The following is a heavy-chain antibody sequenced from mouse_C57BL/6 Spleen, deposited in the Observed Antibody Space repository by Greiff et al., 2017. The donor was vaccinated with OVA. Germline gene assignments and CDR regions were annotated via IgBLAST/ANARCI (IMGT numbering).Heavy chain of an antibody. D-gene: IGHD2-2*01. CDR3: ARVGYYFDY. CDR1: GYAFTNYL. CDR2: INPGSGGT. Sequence: VKLQESGAELVRPGTSVKVSCKASGYAFTNYLIEWVKQRPGQGLKWIGVINPGSGGTNYNEKFKGKATLTADKSSSTAYMQLSSLTSEDSAVYFCARVGYYFDYWGQGTTLTVSS. V-gene: IGHV1-54*01. J-gene: IGHJ2*01.